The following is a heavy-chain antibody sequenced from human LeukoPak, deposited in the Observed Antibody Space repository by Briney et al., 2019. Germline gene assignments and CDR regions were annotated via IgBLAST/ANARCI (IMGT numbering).Heavy chain of an antibody. CDR2: IYSSGIT. V-gene: IGHV4-4*07. CDR1: GGSISRYY. CDR3: ARQSVSSIYFDY. J-gene: IGHJ4*02. D-gene: IGHD1-26*01. Sequence: PSETLSLTCTVSGGSISRYYWNWIRQPAGKGLEWIGRIYSSGITNYNPSLQSRVTMSIDTSKNQFSLKLSSVTAADTAVYYCARQSVSSIYFDYWGRGTLVTVSS.